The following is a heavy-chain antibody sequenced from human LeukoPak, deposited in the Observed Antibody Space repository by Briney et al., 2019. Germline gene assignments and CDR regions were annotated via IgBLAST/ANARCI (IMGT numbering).Heavy chain of an antibody. J-gene: IGHJ6*02. D-gene: IGHD3-9*01. CDR3: AREPTYYDILTGYYPKVYYYYGMDV. Sequence: SETLSLTCTVSGGSIITRSYYWGWIRRPPGKGLEWLGTISDTGSTYYNPSLKSRVTMSVDTSKKQFSLKLSSVTAADTAVYYCAREPTYYDILTGYYPKVYYYYGMDVWGQGTTVTVSS. CDR1: GGSIITRSYY. CDR2: ISDTGST. V-gene: IGHV4-39*07.